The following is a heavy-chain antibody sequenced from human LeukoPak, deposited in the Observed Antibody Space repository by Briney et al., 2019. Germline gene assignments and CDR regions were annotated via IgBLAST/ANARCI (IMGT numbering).Heavy chain of an antibody. CDR3: ARGPRGLGMAGTFDY. J-gene: IGHJ4*02. CDR2: INHSGST. CDR1: GGSFSEYD. V-gene: IGHV4-34*01. Sequence: SETLSLTCAVYGGSFSEYDWSWIRQPPGKGLDWIAEINHSGSTNYNPSLKSRVTISVDTSKTQFSLKLSSVTAADTAEYYCARGPRGLGMAGTFDYWGQGTLVTVSS. D-gene: IGHD6-19*01.